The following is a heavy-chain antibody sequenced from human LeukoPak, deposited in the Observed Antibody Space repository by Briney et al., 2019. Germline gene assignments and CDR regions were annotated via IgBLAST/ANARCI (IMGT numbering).Heavy chain of an antibody. D-gene: IGHD3-10*01. Sequence: SETLSLTCSVSGDSISSSFYYWGWIRQPPGKGLEWIASIYFSGSTYYKPSLKSRVTISVDTSKNQFSLKLSSVTAADTAVYYCARASYGSGSYYNYYYYYYMDVWGKGTTVTISS. V-gene: IGHV4-39*07. J-gene: IGHJ6*03. CDR3: ARASYGSGSYYNYYYYYYMDV. CDR2: IYFSGST. CDR1: GDSISSSFYY.